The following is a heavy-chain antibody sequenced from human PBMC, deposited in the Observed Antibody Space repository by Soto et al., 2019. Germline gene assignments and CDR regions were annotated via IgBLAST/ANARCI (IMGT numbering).Heavy chain of an antibody. CDR3: ARVTMVIRDSDHFGVDV. CDR2: ISHTGTT. J-gene: IGHJ6*02. CDR1: GFPISSPYS. Sequence: LTCLVSGFPISSPYSWWWIRQPPGKGLEWIGSISHTGTTSYSPSLTSRVSISVDTSKNQVSLKLTSVTAADTAVYFCARVTMVIRDSDHFGVDVWGHGTTVTVSS. V-gene: IGHV4-38-2*02. D-gene: IGHD4-17*01.